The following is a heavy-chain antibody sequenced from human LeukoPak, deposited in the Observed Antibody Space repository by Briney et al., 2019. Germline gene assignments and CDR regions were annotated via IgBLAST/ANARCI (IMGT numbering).Heavy chain of an antibody. CDR1: GDSISNGAFY. D-gene: IGHD3-10*01. CDR2: IYYSGST. V-gene: IGHV4-31*03. Sequence: PSETLFLTCTVSGDSISNGAFYWSWIRQQPGKGLEWIGYIYYSGSTHHTPSLNSRITMSVDTTKNQVSLKLTSVTAADTAVYYCARGAGTYDPYYFDYWGQGTLVTVSS. J-gene: IGHJ4*02. CDR3: ARGAGTYDPYYFDY.